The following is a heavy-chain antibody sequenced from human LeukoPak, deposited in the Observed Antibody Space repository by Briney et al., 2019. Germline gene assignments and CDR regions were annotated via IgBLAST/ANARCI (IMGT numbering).Heavy chain of an antibody. J-gene: IGHJ6*02. CDR1: GGSISSSSYY. CDR2: IYYSGST. D-gene: IGHD3-22*01. V-gene: IGHV4-39*01. Sequence: PSETLSLTCTVSGGSISSSSYYWGWIRQPPGTXXXXXXXIYYSGSTYYNPSLKSRVTISVDTSKNQFSLKLSSVTAADTAVYYCAKEYYYDSSGYYRTYYYYYYGMDVWGQGTTVTVSS. CDR3: AKEYYYDSSGYYRTYYYYYYGMDV.